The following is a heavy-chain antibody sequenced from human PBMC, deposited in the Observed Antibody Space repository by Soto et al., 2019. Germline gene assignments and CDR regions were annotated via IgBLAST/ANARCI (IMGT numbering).Heavy chain of an antibody. CDR2: INPTGGDT. CDR3: ARDRGYNLIEN. D-gene: IGHD1-1*01. CDR1: GYMFPTYE. Sequence: GASVKVSCKASGYMFPTYEIHWVRQAPGQGLEWMGVINPTGGDTIYAQKFQGRVTMTRDTSTSTVFMKLSSLRSEDTAVYYCARDRGYNLIENWGLGTLVTVSS. V-gene: IGHV1-46*01. J-gene: IGHJ4*02.